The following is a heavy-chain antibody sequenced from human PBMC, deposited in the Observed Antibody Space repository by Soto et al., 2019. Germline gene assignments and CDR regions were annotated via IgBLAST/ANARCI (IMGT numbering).Heavy chain of an antibody. CDR1: GGTFSSYV. D-gene: IGHD2-15*01. V-gene: IGHV1-69*06. J-gene: IGHJ4*02. CDR3: AREYSRKYDY. Sequence: ASVKVSCKASGGTFSSYVISWVRQAPRQGLEWVGGIVPFFHTVNYAQRFQGRVTITADKSTSTAYMELTGLRSEDTAVYYCAREYSRKYDYWGQGTLVTVSS. CDR2: IVPFFHTV.